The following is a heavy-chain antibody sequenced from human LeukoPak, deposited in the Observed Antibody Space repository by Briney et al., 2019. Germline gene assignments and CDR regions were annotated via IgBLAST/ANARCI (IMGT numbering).Heavy chain of an antibody. V-gene: IGHV1-69*02. CDR1: GGTFSSYT. J-gene: IGHJ2*01. CDR3: ARVPGYCSSTSCSDWYFDL. Sequence: SVKVSCKASGGTFSSYTISWVRQAPGQGLEWMGRIIPILGIANYAQKFQGRVTITADKFTSTAYMELSSLRSEDTAVYYCARVPGYCSSTSCSDWYFDLWGRGTLVTVSS. CDR2: IIPILGIA. D-gene: IGHD2-2*01.